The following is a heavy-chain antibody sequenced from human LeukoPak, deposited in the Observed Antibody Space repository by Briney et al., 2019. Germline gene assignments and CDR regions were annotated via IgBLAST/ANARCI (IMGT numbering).Heavy chain of an antibody. CDR1: GFTFSTYS. V-gene: IGHV3-21*01. D-gene: IGHD5-24*01. J-gene: IGHJ4*02. Sequence: PGGSLRLSCAASGFTFSTYSMSWVRQAPGKGLEWVSSISSNSSNKYYADSVKGRFTISRDSTKNTLYLQMNSLRAEDTAVYYCAKDRRWLQIGTSDYWGQGTLVTVSS. CDR2: ISSNSSNK. CDR3: AKDRRWLQIGTSDY.